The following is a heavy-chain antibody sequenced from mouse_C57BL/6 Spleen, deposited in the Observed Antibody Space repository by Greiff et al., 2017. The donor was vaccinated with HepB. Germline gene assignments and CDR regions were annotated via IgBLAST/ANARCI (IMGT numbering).Heavy chain of an antibody. CDR2: IYPRDGST. D-gene: IGHD1-1*01. Sequence: VQLQQSDAELVKPGASVKISCKVSGYTFTDHTIHWMKQRPEQGLEWIGYIYPRDGSTKYNEKFKGKATLTAAKSSSTAYMQLNSLTSEDSAVYFGARRKITTVVAEDAMDYWGQGTSVTVSS. CDR1: GYTFTDHT. CDR3: ARRKITTVVAEDAMDY. J-gene: IGHJ4*01. V-gene: IGHV1-78*01.